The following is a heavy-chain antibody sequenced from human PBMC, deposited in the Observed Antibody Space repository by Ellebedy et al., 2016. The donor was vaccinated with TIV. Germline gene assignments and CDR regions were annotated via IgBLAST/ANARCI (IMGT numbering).Heavy chain of an antibody. CDR1: GYTFSNFW. D-gene: IGHD2-21*02. CDR2: IYPGDSDT. Sequence: KVSCKASGYTFSNFWIGWVRQMPGKGLEWMAIIYPGDSDTRYNPSFQGQVTIYADKSISTAYLQWSSLQASYTAMYYCARQGLQIPDDYWGQGTLVIVSS. J-gene: IGHJ4*02. CDR3: ARQGLQIPDDY. V-gene: IGHV5-51*01.